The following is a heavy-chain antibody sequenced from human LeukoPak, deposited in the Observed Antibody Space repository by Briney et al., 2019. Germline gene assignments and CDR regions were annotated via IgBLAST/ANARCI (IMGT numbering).Heavy chain of an antibody. V-gene: IGHV3-30*01. Sequence: GGSLRLSCAASGFTFSSYAMHWVRQAPGKGLEWVAVISYDGSNKYYADSVKGRFTISRDNSKNTLYLQMNSLRAEDTAVYYCARVSLRFLEWSYFDYWGQGTLVTVSS. D-gene: IGHD3-3*01. CDR3: ARVSLRFLEWSYFDY. J-gene: IGHJ4*02. CDR2: ISYDGSNK. CDR1: GFTFSSYA.